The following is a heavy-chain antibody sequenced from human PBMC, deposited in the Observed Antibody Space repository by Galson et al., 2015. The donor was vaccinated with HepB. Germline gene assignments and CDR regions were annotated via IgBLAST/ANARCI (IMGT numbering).Heavy chain of an antibody. J-gene: IGHJ5*02. V-gene: IGHV3-43*01. CDR1: GFTFDDYT. CDR3: AKDNLAVAGTSWFDP. Sequence: SLRLSCAASGFTFDDYTTHWVRQAPGKGLEWVSLISWDGGSTYYADSVKGRFTISRDNSKNSLYLQMNSLRTEDTALYYCAKDNLAVAGTSWFDPWGQGTLVTVSS. D-gene: IGHD6-19*01. CDR2: ISWDGGST.